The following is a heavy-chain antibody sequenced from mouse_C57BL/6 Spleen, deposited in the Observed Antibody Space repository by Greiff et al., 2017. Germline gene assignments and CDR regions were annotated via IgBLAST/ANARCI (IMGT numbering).Heavy chain of an antibody. Sequence: VKLVESGPELVKPGASVKISCKASGYAFSRSWMNWVKQRPGKGLEWIGRIYPGDGDTNYNGKFKGKATLTADKSSSTAYMQLSSLTSEDSAVYFCARSYGNWYFDVWGTGTTVTVSS. CDR3: ARSYGNWYFDV. CDR1: GYAFSRSW. CDR2: IYPGDGDT. V-gene: IGHV1-82*01. J-gene: IGHJ1*03. D-gene: IGHD2-10*02.